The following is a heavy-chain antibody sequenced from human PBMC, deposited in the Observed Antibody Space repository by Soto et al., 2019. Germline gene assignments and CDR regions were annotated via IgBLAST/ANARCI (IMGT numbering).Heavy chain of an antibody. V-gene: IGHV3-11*06. D-gene: IGHD6-19*01. CDR1: GFTFSDYY. J-gene: IGHJ3*02. Sequence: QVQLVESGGGLVKPGGSLRLSCAASGFTFSDYYMNWIRQAPGKGLEWVSYISGSSAYKNYADSMQGRFTVTRDNAQNSLYLQMNSLTVEDTAIYYCARDRGPGGIAVGAVDIWGQGTVVTVSS. CDR2: ISGSSAYK. CDR3: ARDRGPGGIAVGAVDI.